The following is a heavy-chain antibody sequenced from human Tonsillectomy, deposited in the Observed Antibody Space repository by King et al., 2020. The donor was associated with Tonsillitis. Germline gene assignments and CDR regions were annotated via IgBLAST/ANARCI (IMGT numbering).Heavy chain of an antibody. CDR2: SYTSGST. J-gene: IGHJ4*02. CDR3: ARVTYNGYVIDY. CDR1: GGSINHYY. V-gene: IGHV4-4*07. Sequence: QLQESGPGLVKPSETLSLTCTVSGGSINHYYWSWIRQPAGKGLEWIGRSYTSGSTNYNPPLKSRGTMSVDTSKNQFSLKLSAVTAADTAVYYCARVTYNGYVIDYWGQGTLVTVSS. D-gene: IGHD5-12*01.